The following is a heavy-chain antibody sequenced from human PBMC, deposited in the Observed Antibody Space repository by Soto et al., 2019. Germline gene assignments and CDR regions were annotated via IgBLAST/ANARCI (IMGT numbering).Heavy chain of an antibody. CDR2: ISSSSSYI. CDR3: ARDRQQLASIYGMDV. J-gene: IGHJ6*02. D-gene: IGHD6-13*01. Sequence: GSLRLSCAASGFTFSSYSMNWVRQAPGKGLEWVSSISSSSSYIYYADSVKGRFTISRDNAKNSLYLQMNSLRAEDTAGYYCARDRQQLASIYGMDVWGQGTTVTVSS. CDR1: GFTFSSYS. V-gene: IGHV3-21*01.